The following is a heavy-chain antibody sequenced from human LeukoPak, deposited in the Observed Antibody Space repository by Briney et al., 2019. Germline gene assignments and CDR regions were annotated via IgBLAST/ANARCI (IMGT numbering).Heavy chain of an antibody. J-gene: IGHJ6*02. CDR3: AKDLSLIAVAGTVLDV. CDR2: ISGSGGST. Sequence: GGSLRLSCAASGFTFSSYAMSWVRQAPGKGLEWVSAISGSGGSTYYADSVKGRFTISRDNSKNTLYLQMNSLRAEDTAVYYCAKDLSLIAVAGTVLDVWGQGTTVTVSS. D-gene: IGHD6-19*01. V-gene: IGHV3-23*01. CDR1: GFTFSSYA.